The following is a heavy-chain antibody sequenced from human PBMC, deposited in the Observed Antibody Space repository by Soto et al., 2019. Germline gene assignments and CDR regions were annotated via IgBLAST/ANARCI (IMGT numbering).Heavy chain of an antibody. CDR3: ARAEVYSSPWGLFDP. J-gene: IGHJ5*02. Sequence: VQLQESGPGLVKPSQTLSLTCTVSGGSISSGYYYWSWIRQPPGKGLEWIRYIYYSGITYYNPSPKSPRTISVRPSQTPLSLNPPSVTAAATAVYYCARAEVYSSPWGLFDPWGQGTLVTVSS. CDR1: GGSISSGYYY. CDR2: IYYSGIT. D-gene: IGHD6-13*01. V-gene: IGHV4-31*01.